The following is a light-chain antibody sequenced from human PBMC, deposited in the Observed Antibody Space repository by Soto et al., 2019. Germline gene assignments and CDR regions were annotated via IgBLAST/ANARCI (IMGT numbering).Light chain of an antibody. CDR3: RKYNSAPPP. V-gene: IGKV1-27*01. CDR2: AAS. Sequence: DIQMTQSPSSLSASVGDRVTITCRASQGISNYLAWYQQKPGKVPKLLIYAASTLQSGVPSRFSGSGSGTDCTHTISSLQPEEVATYFSRKYNSAPPPFGGGTKVEIK. J-gene: IGKJ4*01. CDR1: QGISNY.